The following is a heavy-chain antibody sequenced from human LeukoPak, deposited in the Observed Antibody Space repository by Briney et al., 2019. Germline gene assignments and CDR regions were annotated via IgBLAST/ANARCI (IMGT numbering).Heavy chain of an antibody. D-gene: IGHD6-6*01. CDR2: INHSGST. CDR3: ARRRVRITARYFDY. Sequence: SETLSLTCAVYGGSFSGYYWRWIRQPPGKGREWIGEINHSGSTNYNPSLKSRVTVSVDTSKNQFSLRLSSVTAADTAVYYYARRRVRITARYFDYWGQGTLVTVSS. J-gene: IGHJ4*02. V-gene: IGHV4-34*01. CDR1: GGSFSGYY.